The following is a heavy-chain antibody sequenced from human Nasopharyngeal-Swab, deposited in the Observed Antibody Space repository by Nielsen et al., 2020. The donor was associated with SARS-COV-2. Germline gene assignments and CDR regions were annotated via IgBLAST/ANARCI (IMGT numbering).Heavy chain of an antibody. CDR3: ARGDAVVPAAIYYYYYGMDV. J-gene: IGHJ6*02. D-gene: IGHD2-2*01. Sequence: SETLSLTCTVSGGSISNYYWSWIRQPPGKGLEWIGEINHSGSTNYNPSLKSRVTISADTSKNQFSLKLSSVTAADTAVYYCARGDAVVPAAIYYYYYGMDVWGRGTVVTVSS. CDR2: INHSGST. V-gene: IGHV4-34*01. CDR1: GGSISNYY.